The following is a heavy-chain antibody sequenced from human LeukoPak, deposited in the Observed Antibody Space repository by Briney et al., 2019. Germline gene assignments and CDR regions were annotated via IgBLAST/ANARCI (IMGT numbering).Heavy chain of an antibody. J-gene: IGHJ6*03. Sequence: EASVKVSCKASEYTFTSYYMHWVRQAPGQGLEWMGIINPSGGSTSYAQKFQGRVTMTRDTSTSTVYMELSSLRSEDTAVYYCARAPGDYYMDVWGKGTTVTVSS. CDR1: EYTFTSYY. CDR3: ARAPGDYYMDV. D-gene: IGHD7-27*01. CDR2: INPSGGST. V-gene: IGHV1-46*01.